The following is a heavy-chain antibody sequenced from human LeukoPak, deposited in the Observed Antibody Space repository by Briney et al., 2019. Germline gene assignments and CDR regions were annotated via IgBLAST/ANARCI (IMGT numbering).Heavy chain of an antibody. D-gene: IGHD4-11*01. CDR2: ISFDGTNK. V-gene: IGHV3-30*09. CDR3: ARGRAYTNSVNDRADL. CDR1: GFTFSSYA. Sequence: PGRSLRLSCAASGFTFSSYAMHWVRQAPGQGLEWVAAISFDGTNKYYADSVKGRFAISRDNSKNTLSLEMNSLRVGDTAMYYCARGRAYTNSVNDRADLWGQGTLVTVSS. J-gene: IGHJ5*02.